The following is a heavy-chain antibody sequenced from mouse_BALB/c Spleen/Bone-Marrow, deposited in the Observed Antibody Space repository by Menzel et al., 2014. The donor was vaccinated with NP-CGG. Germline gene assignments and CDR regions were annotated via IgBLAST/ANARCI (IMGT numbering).Heavy chain of an antibody. J-gene: IGHJ2*01. D-gene: IGHD2-1*01. V-gene: IGHV1S81*02. Sequence: QVQLQQSGAELVKPGASVKLSCKASGYTFTSYWMHWVKQRPGQGLKWIGEINPSNGRTNYNEKFKNKATLTVDKSSSTAYMQLSSLTSEDSAVYYCARSGNYYFDYWGQGTTLTVSS. CDR2: INPSNGRT. CDR1: GYTFTSYW. CDR3: ARSGNYYFDY.